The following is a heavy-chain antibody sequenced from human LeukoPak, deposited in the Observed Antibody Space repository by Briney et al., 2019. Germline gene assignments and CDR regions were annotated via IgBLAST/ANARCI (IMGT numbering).Heavy chain of an antibody. V-gene: IGHV1-8*02. CDR1: GYTFTSYY. CDR2: MNPQSGDT. J-gene: IGHJ5*02. Sequence: GASVKVSCKASGYTFTSYYMHWVRQATGQGLEWMGWMNPQSGDTDYAQKFQGRVTMTRSPPITTAYMELTSLTYEDTAVYYCARVPRRGDQFDPWGQGTLVTVSS. D-gene: IGHD3-10*01. CDR3: ARVPRRGDQFDP.